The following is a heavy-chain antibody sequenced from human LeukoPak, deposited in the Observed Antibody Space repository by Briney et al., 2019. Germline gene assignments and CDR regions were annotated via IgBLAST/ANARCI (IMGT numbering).Heavy chain of an antibody. CDR3: ARVRALSYYDSSGDLYYFDY. J-gene: IGHJ4*02. V-gene: IGHV4-59*01. D-gene: IGHD3-22*01. CDR2: MYYSGST. Sequence: SETLSLTCTVSGGSIRTYYWSWIRQPPGKGLEWIGYMYYSGSTNYNPSLKSRVTISVVTSKNQFSLKLSSVTAADTAVYYCARVRALSYYDSSGDLYYFDYWGQGALVTVSS. CDR1: GGSIRTYY.